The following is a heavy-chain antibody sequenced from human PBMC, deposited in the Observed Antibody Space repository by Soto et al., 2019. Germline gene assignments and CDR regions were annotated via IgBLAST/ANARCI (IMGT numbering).Heavy chain of an antibody. CDR3: ARAGDYDFWSGYHDFDY. CDR2: ISAYNGNT. D-gene: IGHD3-3*01. V-gene: IGHV1-18*01. CDR1: GYTFTSYG. Sequence: GASVKVSCKASGYTFTSYGISWVRQAPGQGLEWMGWISAYNGNTNYAQKLQGRVTITTDTSTSTAYMELRSLRSDDTAVYYCARAGDYDFWSGYHDFDYWGQGTLVTVSS. J-gene: IGHJ4*02.